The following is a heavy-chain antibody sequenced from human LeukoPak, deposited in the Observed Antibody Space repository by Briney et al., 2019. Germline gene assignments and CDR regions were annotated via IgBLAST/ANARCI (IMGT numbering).Heavy chain of an antibody. V-gene: IGHV4-38-2*01. CDR1: GYSISTGYY. CDR3: ARLRCSSTSCSHYYYYYYMDV. D-gene: IGHD2-2*01. J-gene: IGHJ6*03. CDR2: IYHSGNT. Sequence: SETLSLTCAVSGYSISTGYYWGWIRQPPAKGLEWIASIYHSGNTYYNPSLKSRVTISVDMSKNQFSLKLSSVTAADTAVYYCARLRCSSTSCSHYYYYYYMDVWGKGTTVTVSS.